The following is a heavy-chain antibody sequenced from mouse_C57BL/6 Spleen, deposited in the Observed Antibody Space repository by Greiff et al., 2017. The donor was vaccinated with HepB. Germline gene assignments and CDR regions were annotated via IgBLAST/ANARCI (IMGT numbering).Heavy chain of an antibody. D-gene: IGHD1-1*01. CDR3: TTITTVVATPYYFDY. V-gene: IGHV14-1*01. J-gene: IGHJ2*01. CDR1: GFNIKDYY. CDR2: IDPEDGDT. Sequence: EVQLVESGAELVRPGASVKLSCTASGFNIKDYYMHWVKQRPEQGLEWIGRIDPEDGDTEYAPKFQGKATMTADTSSNTAYLQLSSLTSEDTAVYYCTTITTVVATPYYFDYWGQGTTLTVSS.